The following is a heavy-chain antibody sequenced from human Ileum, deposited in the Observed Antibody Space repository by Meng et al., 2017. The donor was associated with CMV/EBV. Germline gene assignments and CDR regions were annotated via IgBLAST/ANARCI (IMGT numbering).Heavy chain of an antibody. CDR1: GGSFSGYY. D-gene: IGHD3-16*01. Sequence: GSLRLSCAVYGGSFSGYYWSWIRQPPGKGLEWIGEINHSGSTNYNPSLKSRVTISVDTSKNQFSLKLSSVTAADTAVYYCARGRCRYDSFDYWGQGTLVTVSS. J-gene: IGHJ4*02. CDR3: ARGRCRYDSFDY. CDR2: INHSGST. V-gene: IGHV4-34*01.